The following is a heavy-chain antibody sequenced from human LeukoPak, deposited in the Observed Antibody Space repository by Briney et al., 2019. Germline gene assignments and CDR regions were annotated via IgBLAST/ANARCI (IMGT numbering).Heavy chain of an antibody. D-gene: IGHD5-18*01. J-gene: IGHJ3*02. CDR1: GFTVSSNY. Sequence: PGGSLRLSCAASGFTVSSNYMSWVRQAPGKGLEWVSVIYSGGSTYYADSVKGRFTISRDNSKNTLYLQMNSLRAEDTAVYYCARSWSAVGQLWNDAFDIWGQGTMVTVSS. CDR2: IYSGGST. CDR3: ARSWSAVGQLWNDAFDI. V-gene: IGHV3-53*01.